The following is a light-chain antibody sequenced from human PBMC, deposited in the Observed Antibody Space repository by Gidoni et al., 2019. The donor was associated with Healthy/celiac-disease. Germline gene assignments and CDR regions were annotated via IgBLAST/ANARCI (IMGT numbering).Light chain of an antibody. CDR1: QSVLYSSNNKNY. Sequence: DIVMTQSPVSLAVSLGERATINCKSSQSVLYSSNNKNYLAWYQQKPGQPPKLLIYWASTRESGVPDRFSGSGSGTDFTLTISSLQAEDVAVYYCQQYYSTPGVTFGGGTKVEIK. V-gene: IGKV4-1*01. CDR3: QQYYSTPGVT. J-gene: IGKJ4*01. CDR2: WAS.